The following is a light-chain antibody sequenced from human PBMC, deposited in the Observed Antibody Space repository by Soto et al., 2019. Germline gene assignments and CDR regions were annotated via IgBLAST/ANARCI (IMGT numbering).Light chain of an antibody. CDR3: QQYHSWPPRT. CDR1: QSVSSN. V-gene: IGKV3D-15*01. J-gene: IGKJ1*01. Sequence: EIVMTQSPTILSVSPGERATLYCSASQSVSSNLAWYQQKPGQAPRLLIYGVYTRAPGIPARFSGSGSGTEFTITISSLQSEDFAGYYCQQYHSWPPRTFGQGTELEIK. CDR2: GVY.